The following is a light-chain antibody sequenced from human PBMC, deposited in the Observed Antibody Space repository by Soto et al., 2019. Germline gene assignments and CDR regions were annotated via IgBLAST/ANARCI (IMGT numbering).Light chain of an antibody. CDR1: QSVSSY. CDR3: QQRSNWQVT. Sequence: EIVLTQSPATLSLSSGERATLSCRASQSVSSYLAWYQQKPGQAPRLLIYDASNRATGIPARFSGSGSGTDFTLTISSLEPEDFAVYYCQQRSNWQVTFGGGTKVEIK. CDR2: DAS. J-gene: IGKJ4*01. V-gene: IGKV3-11*01.